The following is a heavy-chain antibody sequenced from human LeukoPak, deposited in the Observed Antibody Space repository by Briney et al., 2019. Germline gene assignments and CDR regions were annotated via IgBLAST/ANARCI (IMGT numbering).Heavy chain of an antibody. V-gene: IGHV1-69*05. CDR3: IYDSSGYYYDY. CDR1: GGTFISYA. CDR2: IIPIFGTA. J-gene: IGHJ4*02. Sequence: SVKVSCKASGGTFISYAISWVRQAPGQGLEWMGGIIPIFGTANYAQKFQGRVTMTRDTSTSTVYMELSSLRSEDTAVYYCIYDSSGYYYDYWGQGTLVTVSS. D-gene: IGHD3-22*01.